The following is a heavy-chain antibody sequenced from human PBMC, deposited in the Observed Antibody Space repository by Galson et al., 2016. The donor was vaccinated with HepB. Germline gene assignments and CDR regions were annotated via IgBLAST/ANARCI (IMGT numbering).Heavy chain of an antibody. CDR3: ARGYCSGTSWNCAYHNNYGMGV. CDR2: ISPYNGNT. Sequence: SVKVSCKASGYTFTSYGISWVRQAPGQGLEWMGWISPYNGNTKYAQKFQGRVTMTTDTSTSTAYMELRSLRSDDTAVFFCARGYCSGTSWNCAYHNNYGMGVWCQGTTVTGSS. CDR1: GYTFTSYG. J-gene: IGHJ6*02. D-gene: IGHD2-2*01. V-gene: IGHV1-18*04.